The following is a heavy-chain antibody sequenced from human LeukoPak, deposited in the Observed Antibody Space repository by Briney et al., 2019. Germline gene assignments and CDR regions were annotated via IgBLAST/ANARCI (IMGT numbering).Heavy chain of an antibody. J-gene: IGHJ4*02. CDR3: AKDSAAITMIVVALDY. V-gene: IGHV3-30*18. Sequence: GGSLRLSCAASGFTFSSYGMHWVRQAPGKGLECVAVISYDGSNKYYADSVKGRFTISRDNSKNTLYLQMNSLRAEDTAVYYCAKDSAAITMIVVALDYWGQGTLVTVSS. CDR1: GFTFSSYG. D-gene: IGHD3-22*01. CDR2: ISYDGSNK.